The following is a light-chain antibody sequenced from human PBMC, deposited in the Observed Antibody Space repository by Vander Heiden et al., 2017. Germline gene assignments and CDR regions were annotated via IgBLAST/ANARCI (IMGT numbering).Light chain of an antibody. V-gene: IGKV2-28*01. CDR1: QSLLHSNGYNY. J-gene: IGKJ5*01. CDR3: MQDLQTIT. Sequence: DIVMTQSPLSLPVTPGEPASIACRSNQSLLHSNGYNYLDWYLQKPGQSPQLLIYLGSTRASGVPDRFSGSGSGTDFTLKISRVEAEDVGVYYCMQDLQTITFGQGTRLEIK. CDR2: LGS.